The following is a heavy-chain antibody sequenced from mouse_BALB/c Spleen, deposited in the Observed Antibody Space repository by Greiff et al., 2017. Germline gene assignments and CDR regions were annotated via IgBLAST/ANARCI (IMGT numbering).Heavy chain of an antibody. D-gene: IGHD4-1*01. V-gene: IGHV1S81*02. J-gene: IGHJ3*01. CDR3: ANPLTGTGFAY. Sequence: QVQLQQSGAELVKPGASVKLSCKASGYTFTSYWMHWVKQRPGQGLEWIGEINPSNGRTNYNEKFKSKATLTVDKSSSTAYMQLSSLTSEDSAVYYCANPLTGTGFAYWGQGTLVTVSA. CDR1: GYTFTSYW. CDR2: INPSNGRT.